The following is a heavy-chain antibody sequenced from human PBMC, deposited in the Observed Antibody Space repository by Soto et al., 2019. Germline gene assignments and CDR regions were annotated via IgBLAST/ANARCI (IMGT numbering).Heavy chain of an antibody. V-gene: IGHV3-66*01. D-gene: IGHD6-13*01. CDR2: IYSGGST. CDR3: ARDIAAAGSDY. Sequence: EVQLVEAGGGLVQPGGSLRLSCAASGFTVSSNYMSWVRQAPGKGLEWVSVIYSGGSTYYADSVKGRFTISRDNSKNTLYLQMNSLRAEDTAVYYCARDIAAAGSDYWGQGTLVTVSS. J-gene: IGHJ4*02. CDR1: GFTVSSNY.